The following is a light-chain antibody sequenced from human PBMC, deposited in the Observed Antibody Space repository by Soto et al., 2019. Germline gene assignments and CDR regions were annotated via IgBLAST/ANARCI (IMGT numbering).Light chain of an antibody. CDR3: CSYAGSYTFV. V-gene: IGLV2-11*01. J-gene: IGLJ1*01. CDR2: DVS. CDR1: SSDVGGYSY. Sequence: QSALTQPHSVSGSPGQSVTISCTGTSSDVGGYSYVSWFQHRPGKAPKLLISDVSDRPSGVPDRFSGSKSGNTASLTISGLQAEDEADYYCCSYAGSYTFVFGSGTKLTVL.